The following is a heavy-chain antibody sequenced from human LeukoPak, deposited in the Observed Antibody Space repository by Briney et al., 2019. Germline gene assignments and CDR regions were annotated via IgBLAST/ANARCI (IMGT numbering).Heavy chain of an antibody. CDR2: IYYSGST. CDR3: ARDAYSSGWPVDY. J-gene: IGHJ4*02. CDR1: GGSISSSGYY. D-gene: IGHD6-19*01. V-gene: IGHV4-39*07. Sequence: KSSETLSLTCAVSGGSISSSGYYWGWIRQPPGKGLEWIGSIYYSGSTYYNPSLKSRVTISVDTSKNQFSLKLSSVTAADTAVYYCARDAYSSGWPVDYWGQGTLVTDSS.